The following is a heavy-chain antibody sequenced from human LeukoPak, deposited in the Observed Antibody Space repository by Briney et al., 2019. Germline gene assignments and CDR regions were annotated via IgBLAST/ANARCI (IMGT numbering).Heavy chain of an antibody. Sequence: SETLSLTCTVSGGSISSSSYYWGWIRQPPGKGLEWSGSIYYSGSTYYNPSPKSRITISVDTSKNQFSLKLSSVTAADTAVYYCARQGAVAGQYFDYWGQGTLVTVSS. CDR3: ARQGAVAGQYFDY. CDR2: IYYSGST. J-gene: IGHJ4*02. V-gene: IGHV4-39*01. D-gene: IGHD6-19*01. CDR1: GGSISSSSYY.